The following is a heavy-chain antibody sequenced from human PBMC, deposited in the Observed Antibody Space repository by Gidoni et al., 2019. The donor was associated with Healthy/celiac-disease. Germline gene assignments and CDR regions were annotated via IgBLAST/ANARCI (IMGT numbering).Heavy chain of an antibody. CDR1: GGSSSRGDYH. CDR2: IYYRWST. J-gene: IGHJ6*03. Sequence: QVQLQESGPGLGKSTQTLSRTGTVSGGSSSRGDYHWSWIRQPPGKGLEWMGYIYYRWSTYYNPSLKSLVTISVDTSKNQFSLKLSSVTAADTAVYYCARDAGDYDYYYYMDVWGKGTTVTVSS. V-gene: IGHV4-30-4*01. CDR3: ARDAGDYDYYYYMDV. D-gene: IGHD2-21*02.